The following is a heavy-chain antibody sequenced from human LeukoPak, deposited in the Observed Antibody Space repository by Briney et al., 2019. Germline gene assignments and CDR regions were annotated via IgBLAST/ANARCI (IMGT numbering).Heavy chain of an antibody. CDR1: GYTLTELS. J-gene: IGHJ4*02. CDR2: FDPEDGET. Sequence: ASVKVFCKVCGYTLTELSMHLVGQAPGKGLEWMGGFDPEDGETIYAQKFQGRVTMTEDTSTDTAYMELSSLRSEDTAVYYCATHYDTLTGSFDYWGQGTLVTVSS. V-gene: IGHV1-24*01. D-gene: IGHD3-9*01. CDR3: ATHYDTLTGSFDY.